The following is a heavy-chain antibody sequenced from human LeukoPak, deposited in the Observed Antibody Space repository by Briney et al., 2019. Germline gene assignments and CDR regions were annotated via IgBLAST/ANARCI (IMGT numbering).Heavy chain of an antibody. D-gene: IGHD6-19*01. V-gene: IGHV3-23*01. J-gene: IGHJ4*02. CDR1: GFTFSSYA. CDR2: ISGSGGST. Sequence: PGGTLRLSCAASGFTFSSYAMSWVRQAPGKGLEWVSAISGSGGSTYYADSVKGRFTISRDNSKNTLYLQMNSLRAEGTAVYYCAIYGYSSGWPFDYWGQGTLVTAPS. CDR3: AIYGYSSGWPFDY.